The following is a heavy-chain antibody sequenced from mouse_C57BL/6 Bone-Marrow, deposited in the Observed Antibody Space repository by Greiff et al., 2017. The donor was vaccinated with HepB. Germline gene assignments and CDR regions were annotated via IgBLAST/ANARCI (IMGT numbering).Heavy chain of an antibody. V-gene: IGHV1-55*01. Sequence: QVQLQQPGAELVKPGASVTMSCKASGYTFTSYWITWVKQRPGQGLEWIGDIYPGSGSTNYNEKFKSKATLTVDTSSSTAYMQLSSLTTEDSAVYYCARYGNYYGSSYGAMDYWGQGTSVTVSS. CDR1: GYTFTSYW. J-gene: IGHJ4*01. CDR3: ARYGNYYGSSYGAMDY. CDR2: IYPGSGST. D-gene: IGHD1-1*01.